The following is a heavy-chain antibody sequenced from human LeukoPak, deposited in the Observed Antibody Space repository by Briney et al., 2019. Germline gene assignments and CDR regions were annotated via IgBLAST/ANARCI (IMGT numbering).Heavy chain of an antibody. V-gene: IGHV4-39*01. CDR3: ARHKPDASSRKGPLDY. CDR2: VYHTGSI. CDR1: YDPVRSRSYY. Sequence: ETLSLTCSVSYDPVRSRSYYWGWIRQPPGKGLEWIVSVYHTGSIYYNQALKSRVSISVDTFRNQVSLTLSSVTAADTAVYYCARHKPDASSRKGPLDYWGQGTLVTVSS. J-gene: IGHJ4*01.